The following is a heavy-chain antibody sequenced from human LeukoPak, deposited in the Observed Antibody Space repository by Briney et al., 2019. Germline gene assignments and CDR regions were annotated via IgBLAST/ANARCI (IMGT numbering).Heavy chain of an antibody. CDR3: TRDQSGGYNLFDH. CDR1: GFTFTNAW. V-gene: IGHV3-15*01. Sequence: GSLRLSCAASGFTFTNAWMSWVRQAPGKGLQWVGRIKTKADGGTTDYAAPVKGGFTISRDDSKTTLYLQMNSLKTEDTAVYYCTRDQSGGYNLFDHWGQGTLVSVSS. D-gene: IGHD5-24*01. CDR2: IKTKADGGTT. J-gene: IGHJ4*02.